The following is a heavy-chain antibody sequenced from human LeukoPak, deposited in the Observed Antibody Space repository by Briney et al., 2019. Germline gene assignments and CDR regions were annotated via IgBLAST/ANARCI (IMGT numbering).Heavy chain of an antibody. V-gene: IGHV1-18*01. CDR1: GYTFTSYG. J-gene: IGHJ4*02. CDR2: ISAYNGNT. CDR3: ARGYYYGSGSYYNDY. Sequence: GASVKVSCKASGYTFTSYGISWVRQAPGQGLEWMGWISAYNGNTNYAQKLQGRVTMTTDTSTSTAYMELRSLRSDDTAVYYCARGYYYGSGSYYNDYWGQGTLVTVSS. D-gene: IGHD3-10*01.